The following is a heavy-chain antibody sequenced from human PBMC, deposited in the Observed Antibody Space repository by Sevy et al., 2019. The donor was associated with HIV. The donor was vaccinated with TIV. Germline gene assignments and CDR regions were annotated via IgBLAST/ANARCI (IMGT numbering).Heavy chain of an antibody. Sequence: GGSLRLSCAASVFTFSSYGMHWVRQAPGKGLEWVAVIWYDGSNKYYADSVKGRFTISRDNSKNTLYLQMNSLRAEDTAVYYCARARYGSGSFDYWGQGTLVTVSS. J-gene: IGHJ4*02. CDR2: IWYDGSNK. CDR1: VFTFSSYG. D-gene: IGHD3-10*01. CDR3: ARARYGSGSFDY. V-gene: IGHV3-33*01.